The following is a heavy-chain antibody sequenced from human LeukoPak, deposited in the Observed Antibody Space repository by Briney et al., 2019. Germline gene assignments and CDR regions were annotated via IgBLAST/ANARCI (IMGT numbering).Heavy chain of an antibody. V-gene: IGHV3-30*03. CDR2: ISYDGSNK. CDR3: ARPMLLREGWFDP. Sequence: GGSLRLSCAASGFTFSSYGMHWVRQAPGKGLEWVAVISYDGSNKYYADSVKGRFTISRDNSKNTLYLQMNSLRAEDTAVYYCARPMLLREGWFDPWGQGTLVTVSS. D-gene: IGHD2-15*01. CDR1: GFTFSSYG. J-gene: IGHJ5*02.